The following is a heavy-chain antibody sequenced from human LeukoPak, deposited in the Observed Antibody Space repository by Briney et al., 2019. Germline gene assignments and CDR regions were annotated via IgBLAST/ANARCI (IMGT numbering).Heavy chain of an antibody. CDR3: ARAGSSASSAPAWPFDS. V-gene: IGHV4-4*07. Sequence: SETLSLTCTVSGGSISGYYWSWIRQPAGKELEWIARVYSSGSTNYNPSLKSRVTMSVVRSKNQFSLKLTSVTAADTAVYFCARAGSSASSAPAWPFDSWGRGTLVSVSS. CDR1: GGSISGYY. D-gene: IGHD6-6*01. CDR2: VYSSGST. J-gene: IGHJ4*02.